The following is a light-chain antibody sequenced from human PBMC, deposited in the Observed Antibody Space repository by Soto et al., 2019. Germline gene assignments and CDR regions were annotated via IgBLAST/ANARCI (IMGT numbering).Light chain of an antibody. CDR3: QKLSAYPNT. J-gene: IGKJ2*01. V-gene: IGKV1-9*01. CDR1: QGIDSS. Sequence: DIQLTQSPSFLSASIGDRVTITCRASQGIDSSLAWYQQKPGKAPNLLIYAASTLRSGVPSRFSGSGYGTDFTLTISSLQPEDFATYYCQKLSAYPNTFGQGTKLEIK. CDR2: AAS.